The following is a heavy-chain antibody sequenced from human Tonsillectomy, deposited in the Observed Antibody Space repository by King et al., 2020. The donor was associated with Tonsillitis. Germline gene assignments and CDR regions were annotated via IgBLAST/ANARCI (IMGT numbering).Heavy chain of an antibody. Sequence: VQLVESGGVVIQPGGSLRLSCAASGFKFEDYTMHWVRQAPGKGPEWVSLITWDGSTTSYVDSVKGRFTISRDNSQNSLYLQMNRLRIEDTALYYCAKDISIYVEMTVDYWGQGTRVTVSS. CDR3: AKDISIYVEMTVDY. CDR2: ITWDGSTT. CDR1: GFKFEDYT. V-gene: IGHV3-43*01. D-gene: IGHD3-16*01. J-gene: IGHJ4*02.